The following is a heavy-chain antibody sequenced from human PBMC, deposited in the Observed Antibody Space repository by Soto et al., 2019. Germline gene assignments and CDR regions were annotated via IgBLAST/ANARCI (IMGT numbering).Heavy chain of an antibody. V-gene: IGHV4-59*08. CDR3: ARHGIYCSGGSCYYYYMDV. Sequence: SETLSLTCTVSGGSISSYYWSWIRQPPGKGLEWIGYIYYSGSTNYNPSLKSRVTISVDTSKNQFSLKLSSVTAADTAVYYCARHGIYCSGGSCYYYYMDVWGKGTTVTVSS. D-gene: IGHD2-15*01. CDR2: IYYSGST. J-gene: IGHJ6*03. CDR1: GGSISSYY.